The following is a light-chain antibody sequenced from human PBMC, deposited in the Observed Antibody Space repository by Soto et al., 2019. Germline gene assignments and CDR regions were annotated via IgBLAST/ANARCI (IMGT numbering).Light chain of an antibody. J-gene: IGKJ4*01. CDR1: QGVGSN. CDR3: QQYYSTPRVT. V-gene: IGKV4-1*01. Sequence: EIVMTQSPGTLSVSPGERATLSCRASQGVGSNLAWYQQKPGQPPKVLIYWASTRESGVPDRFSGSGSGTDFTLTVSSLQAEDVAVYYCQQYYSTPRVTFGGGTKVEI. CDR2: WAS.